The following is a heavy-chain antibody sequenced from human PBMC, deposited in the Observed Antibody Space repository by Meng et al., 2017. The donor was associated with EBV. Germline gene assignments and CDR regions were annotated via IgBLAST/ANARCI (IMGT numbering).Heavy chain of an antibody. D-gene: IGHD1-1*01. V-gene: IGHV7-4-1*02. CDR1: GYTFRNYA. CDR3: ARGVEENGSHYPFDS. CDR2: INTYSGKA. J-gene: IGHJ4*02. Sequence: LVQSGADWKRPGASVNVSCKASGYTFRNYAINWMRQVPGQGLEWMGWINTYSGKATFAQGFTGRFVFSLDTPVTTAHLQISGLKTEDSAVYYCARGVEENGSHYPFDSWGQGTLVTVSS.